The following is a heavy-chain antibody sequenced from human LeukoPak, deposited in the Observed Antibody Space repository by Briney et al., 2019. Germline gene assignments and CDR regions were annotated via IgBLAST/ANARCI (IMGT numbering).Heavy chain of an antibody. J-gene: IGHJ3*02. D-gene: IGHD4-17*01. Sequence: PGGSLRLSCAASGFTFNTYAVNWVRQAPGKGLEWVSAISTNGGRTYYADSVKGRFTISRDNSKNTLYLQMNGLRGEDTAVYYCAKGRNGDSVAEAADIWGQGTMVTVSA. CDR1: GFTFNTYA. V-gene: IGHV3-23*01. CDR3: AKGRNGDSVAEAADI. CDR2: ISTNGGRT.